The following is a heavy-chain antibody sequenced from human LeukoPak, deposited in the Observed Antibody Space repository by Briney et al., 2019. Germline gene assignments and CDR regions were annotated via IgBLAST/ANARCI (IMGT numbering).Heavy chain of an antibody. D-gene: IGHD6-13*01. Sequence: GESLKISCKGSGYSFTSYWIGWVRQMPGKGLEWMGIIYPGDSDSRYSPSFQGQVTISADKSISTAYLQWSSLKASDTAMYYCASSAAGTGRYFDYWGQGTLVTVSS. CDR2: IYPGDSDS. CDR3: ASSAAGTGRYFDY. J-gene: IGHJ4*02. CDR1: GYSFTSYW. V-gene: IGHV5-51*01.